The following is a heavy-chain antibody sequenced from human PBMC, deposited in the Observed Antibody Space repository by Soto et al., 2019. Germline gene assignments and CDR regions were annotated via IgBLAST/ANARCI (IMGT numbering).Heavy chain of an antibody. CDR2: INAGNGNT. J-gene: IGHJ4*02. CDR1: GYTFTSYA. Sequence: ASVKVSCKASGYTFTSYAMDWVRQAPGQRLEWMGWINAGNGNTKYSQKFQGRVTITRDTSASTAYMELSSLRSEDTAVYYCARSHGDYYFDYWGQGTLVTVSS. V-gene: IGHV1-3*01. D-gene: IGHD4-17*01. CDR3: ARSHGDYYFDY.